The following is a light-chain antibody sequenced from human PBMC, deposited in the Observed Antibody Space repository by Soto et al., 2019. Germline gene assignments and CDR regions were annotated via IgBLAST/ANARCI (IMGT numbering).Light chain of an antibody. J-gene: IGKJ2*01. CDR1: QDVSIF. CDR2: DAS. CDR3: QQRSTWLYT. V-gene: IGKV3-11*02. Sequence: EILLAQSPATLSLSPGERATLSCKASQDVSIFLAWYQQKPGQAPSLLIHDASNRATGVPARFSGSGSGRDFTLTITSLEPDDFAVYYCQQRSTWLYTFGQGTKLEV.